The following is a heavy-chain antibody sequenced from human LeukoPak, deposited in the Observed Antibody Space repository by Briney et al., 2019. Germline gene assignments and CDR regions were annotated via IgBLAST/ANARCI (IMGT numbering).Heavy chain of an antibody. J-gene: IGHJ4*02. CDR2: INPNSGGT. CDR3: ARDFRPVSDDILTGPGT. CDR1: GYTFTGYY. D-gene: IGHD3-9*01. V-gene: IGHV1-2*04. Sequence: ASVKVSCKASGYTFTGYYMHWVRQAPGQGLEWMGWINPNSGGTNYAQKFQGWVTMTRDTSISTAYMELSRLRSDDTAVYYCARDFRPVSDDILTGPGTWGQGTLVTVSS.